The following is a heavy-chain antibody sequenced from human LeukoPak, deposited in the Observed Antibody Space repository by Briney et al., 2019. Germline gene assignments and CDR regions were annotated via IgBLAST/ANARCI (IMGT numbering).Heavy chain of an antibody. Sequence: GASVTVSCKASGYTFTSYYMHWVRQAPGQGLEWMGWINPNSGGTNYAQKFQGRVTMTRDTSISTAYMELSRLRSDDTAVYYCARDPSSMVRGAKGGHFDYWGQGTLVTVSS. J-gene: IGHJ4*02. CDR2: INPNSGGT. CDR3: ARDPSSMVRGAKGGHFDY. D-gene: IGHD3-10*01. CDR1: GYTFTSYY. V-gene: IGHV1-2*02.